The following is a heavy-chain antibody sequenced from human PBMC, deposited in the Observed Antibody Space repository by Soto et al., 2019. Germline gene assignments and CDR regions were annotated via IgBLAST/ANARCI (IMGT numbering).Heavy chain of an antibody. CDR2: INHSGST. J-gene: IGHJ4*02. CDR1: GGSFSGYY. CDR3: ARGTRGYSYGRNFDY. Sequence: SETLSLTSAVYGGSFSGYYWSWIRQPPGKGLEWIGEINHSGSTNYNPSLKSRVTISVDTSKNQFSLKLSSVTAADTAVYYCARGTRGYSYGRNFDYWGQGTLVTVSS. D-gene: IGHD5-18*01. V-gene: IGHV4-34*01.